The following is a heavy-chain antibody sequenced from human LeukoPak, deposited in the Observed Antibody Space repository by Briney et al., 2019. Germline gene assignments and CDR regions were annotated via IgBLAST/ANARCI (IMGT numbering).Heavy chain of an antibody. CDR1: GFFFSDYG. J-gene: IGHJ5*02. D-gene: IGHD5-24*01. CDR3: ARASDPWLQLT. Sequence: GGSLRLSCAASGFFFSDYGMHWVRQAPGKGLEWVGNIKQDGSEKRYADSVRGRFSISRDNAQTSLYLQMSSLRAEDTAVYYCARASDPWLQLTWGQGTLVTVSS. V-gene: IGHV3-7*03. CDR2: IKQDGSEK.